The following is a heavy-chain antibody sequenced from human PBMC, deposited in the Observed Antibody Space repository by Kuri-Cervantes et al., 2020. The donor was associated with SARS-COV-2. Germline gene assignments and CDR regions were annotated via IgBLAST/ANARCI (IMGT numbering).Heavy chain of an antibody. V-gene: IGHV3-33*01. CDR3: ARDPPSPYCSGGSCRTDV. J-gene: IGHJ6*02. D-gene: IGHD2-15*01. Sequence: GESLKISCAASGFTFSSYGMHWVRQAPGKGLEWVAVIWYDGSNKYYADSVKGRFTISRDNAKNSLYLQMNSLRAEDTAVYYCARDPPSPYCSGGSCRTDVWGQGTTVTVSS. CDR2: IWYDGSNK. CDR1: GFTFSSYG.